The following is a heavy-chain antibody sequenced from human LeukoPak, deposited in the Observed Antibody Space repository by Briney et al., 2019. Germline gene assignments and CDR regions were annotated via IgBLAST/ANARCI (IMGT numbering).Heavy chain of an antibody. D-gene: IGHD1/OR15-1a*01. Sequence: ASVKVSCKASGYTFTGYYMHWVRQAPGQGLEWMGWINPNSGGTNYAQKFQGRVTMTRDTSITTAYMELTRLRSDGTAIYYCARDITLNNDAFDFWGQGTMVIVSS. CDR3: ARDITLNNDAFDF. J-gene: IGHJ3*01. CDR1: GYTFTGYY. CDR2: INPNSGGT. V-gene: IGHV1-2*02.